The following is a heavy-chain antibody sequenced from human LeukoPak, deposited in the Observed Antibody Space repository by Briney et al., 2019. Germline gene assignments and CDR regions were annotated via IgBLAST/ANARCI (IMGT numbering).Heavy chain of an antibody. CDR1: GFTFNNAW. J-gene: IGHJ2*01. D-gene: IGHD2-15*01. CDR2: IKSKTDDGTT. V-gene: IGHV3-15*01. Sequence: GGSRRLSCAASGFTFNNAWMSWVRQAPGKGLEWVGRIKSKTDDGTTDYAAPVKGRFTISRDDSKNTLYLQMNSLKTEDTAVYYCTIRVVSDFDLWGRGTLVTVAS. CDR3: TIRVVSDFDL.